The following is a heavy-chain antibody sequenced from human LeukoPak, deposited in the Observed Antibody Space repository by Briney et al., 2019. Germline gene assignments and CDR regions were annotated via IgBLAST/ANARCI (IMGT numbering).Heavy chain of an antibody. J-gene: IGHJ4*02. D-gene: IGHD2/OR15-2a*01. Sequence: PSETLSLTCAVSGGSISTGYWWSWVRQPPGKGLEWTGEIHHSGNTNYNPSLKSRVTISVDKSKSQFSLSLRSVTAADTAVYYCARAGHYCLDYWGQGTLVTVSS. CDR3: ARAGHYCLDY. CDR2: IHHSGNT. V-gene: IGHV4-4*02. CDR1: GGSISTGYW.